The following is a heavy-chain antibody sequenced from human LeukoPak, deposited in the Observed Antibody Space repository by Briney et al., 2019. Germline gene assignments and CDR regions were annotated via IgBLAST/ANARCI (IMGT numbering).Heavy chain of an antibody. CDR2: INWNGGST. J-gene: IGHJ2*01. CDR3: ARVQTYYDFWSGYYRAWYFDL. CDR1: GFTFDDYG. V-gene: IGHV3-20*04. Sequence: GGSLRLSCAASGFTFDDYGMSWVRQAPGKGLEWVSGINWNGGSTGYADYVKGRFTISRDNAKNSLYLQMNSLRAEDTALYYCARVQTYYDFWSGYYRAWYFDLWGRGTPVTVSS. D-gene: IGHD3-3*01.